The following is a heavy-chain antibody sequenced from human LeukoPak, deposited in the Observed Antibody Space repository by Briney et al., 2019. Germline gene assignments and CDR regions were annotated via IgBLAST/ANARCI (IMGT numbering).Heavy chain of an antibody. J-gene: IGHJ4*02. CDR3: ARFGSYSLDY. V-gene: IGHV4-39*07. D-gene: IGHD1-26*01. CDR2: IYYSGST. Sequence: SETLSLTCTVSGGSISSSSYYWGWIRQPPGKGLEWIGSIYYSGSTNYNPSLKSRVTISVDTSKNQFSLKLSSVTAADTAVYYCARFGSYSLDYWGQGTLVTVSS. CDR1: GGSISSSSYY.